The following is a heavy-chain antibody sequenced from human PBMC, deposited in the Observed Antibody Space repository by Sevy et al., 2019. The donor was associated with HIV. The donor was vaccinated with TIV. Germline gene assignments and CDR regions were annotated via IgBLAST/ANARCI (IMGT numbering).Heavy chain of an antibody. Sequence: GGSLRLSCAASGFNFSSYWMSWVRQAPGKGLEWVANIKQDGSEKYYVDSVKGRFTISRDNAKNSLFLQMNSLRAEDTAVYYCAREETAYGGKHALDIWGQGTMVTVSS. J-gene: IGHJ3*02. CDR3: AREETAYGGKHALDI. CDR1: GFNFSSYW. CDR2: IKQDGSEK. D-gene: IGHD4-17*01. V-gene: IGHV3-7*01.